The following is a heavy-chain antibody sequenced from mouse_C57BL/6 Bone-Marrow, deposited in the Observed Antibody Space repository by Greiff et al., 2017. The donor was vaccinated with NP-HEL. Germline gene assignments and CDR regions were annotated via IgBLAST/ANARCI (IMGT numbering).Heavy chain of an antibody. V-gene: IGHV1-85*01. D-gene: IGHD1-1*01. CDR1: GYTFTSYD. CDR3: ARGDYGSSLWYFDV. Sequence: VQLQQSGPELVKPGASVKLSCKASGYTFTSYDINWVKQRPGQGLEWIGWIYPRDGSNTYNEKFNGTATLTVDTSSSTAYMELHRLTSEDSAVYFCARGDYGSSLWYFDVWGTGTTVTVSS. CDR2: IYPRDGSN. J-gene: IGHJ1*03.